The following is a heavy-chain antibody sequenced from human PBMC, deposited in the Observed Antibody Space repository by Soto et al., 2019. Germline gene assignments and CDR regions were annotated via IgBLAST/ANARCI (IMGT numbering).Heavy chain of an antibody. J-gene: IGHJ4*02. CDR1: GGSITNNFYY. V-gene: IGHV4-39*07. CDR3: ARGIDGYNFHY. CDR2: ISYSGTT. D-gene: IGHD5-12*01. Sequence: TCTVSGGSITNNFYYWGWVRQPPGEGLEWISSISYSGTTFYNPSLRSRVTTSVDTSKNQFSLKLSSVTAADTAVYYCARGIDGYNFHYWGQGTLVTVSS.